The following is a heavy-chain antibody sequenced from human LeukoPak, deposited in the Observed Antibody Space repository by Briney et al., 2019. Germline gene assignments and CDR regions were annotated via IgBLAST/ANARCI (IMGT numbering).Heavy chain of an antibody. J-gene: IGHJ4*02. Sequence: PGGSLRLSCAASGFTFSSYSMNWVRQAPGKGLEWVSSISSSSSYIYYADSVKGRFTISRDNAKNSLYLQMNGLRAEDTAVYYCARDGDVGGYDYWGEGTLVTVSS. D-gene: IGHD1-26*01. V-gene: IGHV3-21*01. CDR3: ARDGDVGGYDY. CDR1: GFTFSSYS. CDR2: ISSSSSYI.